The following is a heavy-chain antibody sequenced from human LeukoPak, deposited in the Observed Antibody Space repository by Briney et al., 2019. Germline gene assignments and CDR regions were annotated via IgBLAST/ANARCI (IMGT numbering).Heavy chain of an antibody. CDR2: ISRGGST. J-gene: IGHJ3*02. CDR3: AREGYGSGPHPNDFDI. V-gene: IGHV4-38-2*02. Sequence: PSETLSLTCSVSGYSISRGYYWGWIRQPPGKGLEWIGSISRGGSTYYSPSLKSRVNVSVDTSKNQFSLKLSSLTAADTAVYYCAREGYGSGPHPNDFDIWGQGTPVTVSS. D-gene: IGHD3-10*01. CDR1: GYSISRGYY.